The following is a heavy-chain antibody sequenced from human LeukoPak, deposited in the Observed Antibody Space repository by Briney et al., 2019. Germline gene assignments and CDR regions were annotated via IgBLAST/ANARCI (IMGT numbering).Heavy chain of an antibody. CDR1: GYTFTSYY. J-gene: IGHJ4*02. V-gene: IGHV1-46*01. Sequence: GASVKVSCKASGYTFTSYYIHWVRQAPGHGLEWMGIINPSGGSTSYAQKFQGRVTMTRDTSTSTAYMELSSLRSEDTAVYYCARVFGGYYYGSGSYYNVGGLRRGYFDYWGQGTLVTVSS. CDR2: INPSGGST. D-gene: IGHD3-10*01. CDR3: ARVFGGYYYGSGSYYNVGGLRRGYFDY.